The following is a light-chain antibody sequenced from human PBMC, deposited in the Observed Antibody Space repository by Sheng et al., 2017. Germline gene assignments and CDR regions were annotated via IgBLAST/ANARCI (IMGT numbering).Light chain of an antibody. CDR2: GAS. Sequence: DIQMTQSPSFLSASVGDRVTIACRASQGIGAYLAWYQQGPGKAPKLLIYGASTLQSGVPSRFSGSGSGTDFTLTISSLQPEDFATYYCQQSYSTPRTFGQGTKLEIK. V-gene: IGKV1-39*01. CDR3: QQSYSTPRT. J-gene: IGKJ2*01. CDR1: QGIGAY.